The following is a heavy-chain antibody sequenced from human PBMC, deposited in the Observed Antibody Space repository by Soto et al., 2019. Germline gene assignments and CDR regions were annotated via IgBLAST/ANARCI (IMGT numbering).Heavy chain of an antibody. CDR2: IYYSGNT. Sequence: QVQLQESGPGLVKPSQTLSLTCTVSGGSISSGGYYWSWIRQHPGKGLEWIGFIYYSGNTYYNPSLKGRLTISVDTSKNQFSLKLSSVTDADTAVYYCARTAGRPYNWFDPWGQGTLVTVSS. V-gene: IGHV4-31*03. CDR1: GGSISSGGYY. D-gene: IGHD6-13*01. CDR3: ARTAGRPYNWFDP. J-gene: IGHJ5*02.